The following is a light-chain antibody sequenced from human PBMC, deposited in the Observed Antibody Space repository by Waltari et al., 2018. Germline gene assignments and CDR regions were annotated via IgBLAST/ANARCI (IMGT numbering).Light chain of an antibody. Sequence: QPVLTQPPSASGTPGQRVTTPCSGRSPNIGSTYVKRYQQLPGTTPKLLSYRNNQRPSGVPDLFSGSKSGTSASLAISGLRSEDEADYYCAAWDDGLSGVVFGGGTKLTVL. CDR2: RNN. CDR1: SPNIGSTY. V-gene: IGLV1-47*01. J-gene: IGLJ2*01. CDR3: AAWDDGLSGVV.